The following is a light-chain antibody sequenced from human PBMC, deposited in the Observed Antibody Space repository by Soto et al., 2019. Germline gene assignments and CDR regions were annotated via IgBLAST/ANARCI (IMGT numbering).Light chain of an antibody. J-gene: IGLJ2*01. V-gene: IGLV2-18*01. CDR2: EVS. CDR3: SLYTSSRTYVV. Sequence: QSALTQPPSVSGSPGQSVTISCTGTSSDVGSYNRVSWYQQPPGTAPKLMIYEVSNRPSGVPDRFSGSKSGNTASLTISGLQAEDEADYYCSLYTSSRTYVVFGGGTKVTVL. CDR1: SSDVGSYNR.